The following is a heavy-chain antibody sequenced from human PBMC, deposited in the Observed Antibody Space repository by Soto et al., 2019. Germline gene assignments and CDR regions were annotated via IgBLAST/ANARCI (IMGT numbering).Heavy chain of an antibody. V-gene: IGHV4-31*03. J-gene: IGHJ6*02. Sequence: PSETLSLTCTVSGGSISSGGYYWSWIRQHPGKGLEWIGYIYYSGSTYYNPSLKSRVTISVDTSKNQFSLKLSSVTAADESTSTGYMGLSSLRSEDAAVHYCAGRTQGRPIYYYYGMDVWGQGTTVTVSS. CDR2: IYYSGST. CDR1: GGSISSGGYY. D-gene: IGHD3-10*01. CDR3: YMGLSSLRSEDAAVHYCAGRTQGRPIYYYYGMDV.